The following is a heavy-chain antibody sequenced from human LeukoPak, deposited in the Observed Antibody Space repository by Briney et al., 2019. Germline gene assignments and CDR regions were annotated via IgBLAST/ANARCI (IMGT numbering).Heavy chain of an antibody. CDR1: GFTLSSYW. CDR2: IKQDGSEK. J-gene: IGHJ4*02. D-gene: IGHD6-19*01. Sequence: PGGSLRLSCAASGFTLSSYWMSWVRQAPGKGLEWVANIKQDGSEKYYVDSVKGRFTISRDNAKNSLYLQMNSLRAEDTAVYYCARRYSSGWYCFDYWGQGTLVTVSS. CDR3: ARRYSSGWYCFDY. V-gene: IGHV3-7*01.